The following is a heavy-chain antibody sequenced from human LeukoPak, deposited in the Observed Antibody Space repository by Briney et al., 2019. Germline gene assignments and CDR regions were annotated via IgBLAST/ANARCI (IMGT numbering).Heavy chain of an antibody. CDR3: ARECRDGYNPRAGGNWFDP. J-gene: IGHJ5*02. CDR2: IYSGGST. Sequence: PGGSLRLSCAASGFTVSSNYMSWVRQAPGKGLEWVSVIYSGGSTYYADSVKGRFTISRDNSKNTLYLQMNSLRAEDTAVYYCARECRDGYNPRAGGNWFDPWGQGTLVTASS. D-gene: IGHD5-24*01. V-gene: IGHV3-53*01. CDR1: GFTVSSNY.